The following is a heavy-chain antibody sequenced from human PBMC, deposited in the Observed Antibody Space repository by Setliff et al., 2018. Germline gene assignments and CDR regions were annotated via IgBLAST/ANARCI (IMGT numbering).Heavy chain of an antibody. J-gene: IGHJ6*03. Sequence: GGSLRLSCAASGFTVSSNYMHWVRQAPGKGLEWLASINPHGSEKYYADSVKGRFTISRDNAKNTLYLQMNSLRGEDTAVYSCAVIDWGENFYNMDVWGKGTTVTVSS. CDR2: INPHGSEK. D-gene: IGHD7-27*01. V-gene: IGHV3-7*01. CDR3: AVIDWGENFYNMDV. CDR1: GFTVSSNY.